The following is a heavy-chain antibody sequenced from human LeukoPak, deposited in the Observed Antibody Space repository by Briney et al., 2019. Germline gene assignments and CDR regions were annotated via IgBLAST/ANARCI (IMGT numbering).Heavy chain of an antibody. J-gene: IGHJ4*02. Sequence: SETLSLTCTVSGGSTSSSSYYWGWIRQPPGKGLEWIGSIYYSGSTYYNPSLKSRVTISVDTSKNQFSLKLSSVTAADTAVYYCARQERFIVATTGELGYWGQGTLVTVSS. V-gene: IGHV4-39*01. CDR1: GGSTSSSSYY. CDR2: IYYSGST. D-gene: IGHD5-12*01. CDR3: ARQERFIVATTGELGY.